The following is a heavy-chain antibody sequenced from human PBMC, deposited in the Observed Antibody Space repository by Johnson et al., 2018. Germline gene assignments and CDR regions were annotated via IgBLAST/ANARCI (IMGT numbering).Heavy chain of an antibody. CDR3: AREPYYYDSSGYYYPDAFDI. V-gene: IGHV4-59*01. Sequence: QVQLQESGPGLVKPSETLSLTCTVFGGSISSYYWSWIRQPPGKGLEWIGYIYYSGSTNYNPSLKSRVTISIDTSKNQFSLKLSPVTAADTAVYYCAREPYYYDSSGYYYPDAFDIWGQGTMVTVSS. CDR2: IYYSGST. D-gene: IGHD3-22*01. CDR1: GGSISSYY. J-gene: IGHJ3*02.